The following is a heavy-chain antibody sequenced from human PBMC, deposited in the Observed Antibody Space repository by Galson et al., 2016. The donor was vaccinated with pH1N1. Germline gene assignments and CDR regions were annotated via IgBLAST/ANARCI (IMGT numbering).Heavy chain of an antibody. V-gene: IGHV1-46*01. D-gene: IGHD4-17*01. CDR1: GYSFTDYY. CDR3: ARDPTPTTGPRFSFFYGMDV. CDR2: INPTTDST. Sequence: VKVSCKASGYSFTDYYIHWVRQAPGQGLEWMGIINPTTDSTSYAQKFQGRVTVTRDTSATTVYLDLSSLRSDDTAVYYCARDPTPTTGPRFSFFYGMDVWGQGTTVTVSS. J-gene: IGHJ6*02.